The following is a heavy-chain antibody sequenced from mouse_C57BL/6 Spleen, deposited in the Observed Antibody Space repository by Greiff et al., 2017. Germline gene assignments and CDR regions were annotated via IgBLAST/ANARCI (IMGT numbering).Heavy chain of an antibody. Sequence: QVQLKQSGAELVRPGASVTLSCKASGYTFTDYEMHWVKQTPVHGLEWIGAIDPETGGTAYNQKFKGKAILTADKSSSTAYMELRSLTSEDSAVYYCTWGYDYDEGFAYWGQGTLVTVSA. D-gene: IGHD2-4*01. CDR3: TWGYDYDEGFAY. CDR2: IDPETGGT. CDR1: GYTFTDYE. J-gene: IGHJ3*01. V-gene: IGHV1-15*01.